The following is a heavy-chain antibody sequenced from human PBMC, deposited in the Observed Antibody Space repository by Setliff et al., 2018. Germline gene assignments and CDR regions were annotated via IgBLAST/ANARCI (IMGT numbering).Heavy chain of an antibody. V-gene: IGHV1-18*01. CDR2: ISAYNGHT. Sequence: ASVKVSCKASGYNFAESIVSWVRQAPGQGLEWMGWISAYNGHTYSAQKFQARVTLTTDTSTNMAYMELRGLRSDDTAVYYCARDLNRWFGEFAFEIWGQGTMVTVSS. D-gene: IGHD3-10*01. J-gene: IGHJ3*02. CDR1: GYNFAESI. CDR3: ARDLNRWFGEFAFEI.